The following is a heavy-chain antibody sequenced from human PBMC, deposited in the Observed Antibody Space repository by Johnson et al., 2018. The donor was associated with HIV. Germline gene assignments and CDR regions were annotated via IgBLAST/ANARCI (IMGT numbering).Heavy chain of an antibody. D-gene: IGHD1-14*01. CDR1: GFTFSDYY. CDR3: ARETYAEHAFDI. Sequence: QVQLVESGGGLVKPGGSLRLSCAASGFTFSDYYMNWIRQAPGKGLEWVSYISSTGSSIKYVDSVKGRFTISRDNAKNSMSLQMNSLRAEDTAVYYCARETYAEHAFDIWGQGTMVTVSS. J-gene: IGHJ3*02. V-gene: IGHV3-11*04. CDR2: ISSTGSSI.